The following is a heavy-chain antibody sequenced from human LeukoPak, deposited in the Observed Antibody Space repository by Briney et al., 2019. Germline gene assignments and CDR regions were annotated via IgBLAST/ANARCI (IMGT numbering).Heavy chain of an antibody. CDR1: GYTFTEYD. Sequence: ASVKVSCKASGYTFTEYDIHCVRQAPGQGLEWMGWINPTSGGTYYAQKFQGRVTMTRDTSITTAYMEVSRLRSDDTAVYYCASLGSGSLYYYGMDVWGQGTTVTVSS. V-gene: IGHV1-2*02. J-gene: IGHJ6*02. CDR3: ASLGSGSLYYYGMDV. D-gene: IGHD3-10*01. CDR2: INPTSGGT.